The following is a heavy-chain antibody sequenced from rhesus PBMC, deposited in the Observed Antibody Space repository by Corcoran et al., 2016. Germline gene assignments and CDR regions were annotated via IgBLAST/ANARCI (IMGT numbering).Heavy chain of an antibody. V-gene: IGHV4-173*01. CDR3: ARSYKVSSGWSWYFDL. CDR1: GGSISSNY. Sequence: QLQLQESGPGLVKPSETLSLTCAVSGGSISSNYWSWIRQPPGKGLEWIGRISGSGGRTDYHPSLKSRVAISTDTSKNQLSLKLSSVTAAATAVYYCARSYKVSSGWSWYFDLWGPGTPITLSS. D-gene: IGHD6S26*01. J-gene: IGHJ2*01. CDR2: ISGSGGRT.